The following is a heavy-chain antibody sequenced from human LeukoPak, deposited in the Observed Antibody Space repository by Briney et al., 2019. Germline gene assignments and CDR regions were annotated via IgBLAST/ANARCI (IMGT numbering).Heavy chain of an antibody. D-gene: IGHD2-15*01. CDR2: IKSKTDGGTT. Sequence: GGSLRLSCAASGFTFSNAWVSWVRQAPGKGLEWVGRIKSKTDGGTTDYAAPVKGRFTISRDDSKNTLYLQMNSLKTEDTAVYYCTTEMVAATPLIYYYYYYYMDVWGKGTTVTISS. CDR3: TTEMVAATPLIYYYYYYYMDV. J-gene: IGHJ6*03. CDR1: GFTFSNAW. V-gene: IGHV3-15*01.